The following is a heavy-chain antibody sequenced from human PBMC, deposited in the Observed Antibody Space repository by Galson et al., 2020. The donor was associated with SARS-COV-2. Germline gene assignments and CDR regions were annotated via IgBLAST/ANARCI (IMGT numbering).Heavy chain of an antibody. V-gene: IGHV5-51*01. J-gene: IGHJ4*02. CDR3: ARVPGFGELTYDY. D-gene: IGHD3-10*01. Sequence: GESLKISCKGSGYSFSDYWIGWVRQMPGKGLEWMGILYPGDSDTTYSPSFRGQVTISADKSISTAYLQLGSLKASDTAMYYCARVPGFGELTYDYWGQGTLVTVSS. CDR1: GYSFSDYW. CDR2: LYPGDSDT.